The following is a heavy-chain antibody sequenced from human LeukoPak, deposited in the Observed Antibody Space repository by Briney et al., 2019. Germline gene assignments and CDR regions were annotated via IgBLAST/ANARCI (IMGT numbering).Heavy chain of an antibody. D-gene: IGHD2-2*01. CDR1: GGSITSYY. Sequence: SETLSLTCTVSGGSITSYYWTWIRQPPWKGLEWIGFIYGDGSTKYNPSLKSRVAMSVDTSKNQFSLKLSSVTAADTAVYYCAREIVVVPAAIATFQNYYYYYMDVWGKGTTVTVSS. V-gene: IGHV4-59*12. J-gene: IGHJ6*03. CDR3: AREIVVVPAAIATFQNYYYYYMDV. CDR2: IYGDGST.